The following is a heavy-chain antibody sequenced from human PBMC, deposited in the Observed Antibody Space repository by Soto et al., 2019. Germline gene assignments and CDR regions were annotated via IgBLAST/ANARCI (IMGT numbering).Heavy chain of an antibody. Sequence: GGSLRLSCAASGFTFSSYGMHWVRQAPGKGLEWVAVISYDGSNKYYADSVKGRFTISRDNSKNTLYLQMSSLRAEDTAVYYCAKAESSSPYYFDYWGQGTLVTSPQ. J-gene: IGHJ4*02. CDR1: GFTFSSYG. CDR3: AKAESSSPYYFDY. V-gene: IGHV3-30*18. D-gene: IGHD6-6*01. CDR2: ISYDGSNK.